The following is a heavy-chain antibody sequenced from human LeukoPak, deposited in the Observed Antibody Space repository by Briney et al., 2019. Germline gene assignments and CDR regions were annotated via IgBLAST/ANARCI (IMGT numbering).Heavy chain of an antibody. CDR2: ISGDSTYI. D-gene: IGHD1-1*01. CDR3: ARVSGRLERQSDLDY. V-gene: IGHV3-21*01. Sequence: KPGGSLRLSCAASGFTFSSYGMHWVRQAPGKGLEWVSSISGDSTYIYNAGSVKGRFTISRDNAQASLYLQMISLRADDTAVYYCARVSGRLERQSDLDYWGQGTLVIVSS. CDR1: GFTFSSYG. J-gene: IGHJ4*02.